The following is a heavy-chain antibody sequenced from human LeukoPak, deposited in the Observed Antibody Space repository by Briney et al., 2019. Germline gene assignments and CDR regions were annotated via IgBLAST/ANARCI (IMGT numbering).Heavy chain of an antibody. CDR3: AISNNYDFWSGYNMDV. Sequence: PSETLSLTCAVSGYSISSGYYWGWIRQPPGKGLEWIGSIYHSGSTYYNPSLKSRATISVDTSKNQFSLKLSSVTAADTAVYYCAISNNYDFWSGYNMDVWGKGTTVTVSS. CDR2: IYHSGST. J-gene: IGHJ6*03. D-gene: IGHD3-3*01. V-gene: IGHV4-38-2*01. CDR1: GYSISSGYY.